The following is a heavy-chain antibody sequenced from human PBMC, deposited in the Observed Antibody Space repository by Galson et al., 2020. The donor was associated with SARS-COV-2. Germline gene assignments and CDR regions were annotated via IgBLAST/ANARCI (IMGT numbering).Heavy chain of an antibody. V-gene: IGHV4-59*13. CDR1: GGSISRYY. CDR2: IYYSGGT. J-gene: IGHJ6*03. D-gene: IGHD2-2*01. CDR3: ARGVLSYAFYYMDV. Sequence: SETLSLTGPVSGGSISRYYCTWIRQPPGKGLEWIGHIYYSGGTTYNPSLKSRVTTSVVTSKNQFSLNMSSVTAADTAVYFCARGVLSYAFYYMDVWGKGTTVTVSS.